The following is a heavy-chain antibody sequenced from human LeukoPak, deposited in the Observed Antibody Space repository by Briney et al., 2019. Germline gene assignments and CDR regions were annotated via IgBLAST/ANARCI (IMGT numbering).Heavy chain of an antibody. V-gene: IGHV3-21*01. CDR2: ISSSSSYI. CDR1: GFTFSSYS. Sequence: PGGSLRLSCAASGFTFSSYSMNWVRQAPGKGLEWVSSISSSSSYIYYADSVKGRFTISRDNAKNSLYLQMNSLRAEDTAVYYCARDAQMWDPHRSDYFDYWGQGTLVTVSS. J-gene: IGHJ4*02. CDR3: ARDAQMWDPHRSDYFDY. D-gene: IGHD1-26*01.